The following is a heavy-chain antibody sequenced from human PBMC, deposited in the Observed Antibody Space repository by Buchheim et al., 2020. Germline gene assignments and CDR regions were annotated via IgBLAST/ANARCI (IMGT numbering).Heavy chain of an antibody. V-gene: IGHV3-30*18. Sequence: QVQLVESGGGVVQPGGSLRLSCAASGFTFSSYGMHWVRQAPGKGLEWVAVISYDGSNKYYADSVKGRFTISRDNSKNTLYLQMNSLRAEDTAVYYCAKDPSGSYYYYGMDVWGQGTT. CDR1: GFTFSSYG. D-gene: IGHD1-26*01. CDR3: AKDPSGSYYYYGMDV. CDR2: ISYDGSNK. J-gene: IGHJ6*02.